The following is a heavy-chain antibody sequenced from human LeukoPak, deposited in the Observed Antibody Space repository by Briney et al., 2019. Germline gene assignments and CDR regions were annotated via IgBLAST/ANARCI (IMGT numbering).Heavy chain of an antibody. CDR1: GFTFSSYS. CDR2: MSVISSTI. D-gene: IGHD6-13*01. V-gene: IGHV3-48*04. CDR3: ATPAAGPGAEYSLY. Sequence: GGSLRLSCAASGFTFSSYSMNWVRQAPGHGQEGVSYMSVISSTIHYADSVNIYSGHSMKSRVTIPRHNATNSLYRHMNSLKVEDTAVYYCATPAAGPGAEYSLYWGQGALVIVSS. J-gene: IGHJ1*01.